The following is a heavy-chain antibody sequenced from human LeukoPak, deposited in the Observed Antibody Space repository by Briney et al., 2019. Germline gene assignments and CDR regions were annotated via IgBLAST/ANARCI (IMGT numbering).Heavy chain of an antibody. CDR2: IYTSGTT. Sequence: PSETLSLTCNVSGVSISSGSYDWRWLRQPAGKGLEWIGRIYTSGTTNYNPSLKSRVTISVDTSKNQFSLKLKSVTAADTAVYYCARDMEYSSSHWSQGTVVTVSS. V-gene: IGHV4-61*02. CDR3: ARDMEYSSSH. CDR1: GVSISSGSYD. D-gene: IGHD6-13*01. J-gene: IGHJ4*02.